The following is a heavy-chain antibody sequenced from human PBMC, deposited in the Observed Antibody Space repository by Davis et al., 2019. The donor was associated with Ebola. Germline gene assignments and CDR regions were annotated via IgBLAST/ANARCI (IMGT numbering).Heavy chain of an antibody. CDR3: TRDRGGGNYGYFDY. V-gene: IGHV3-53*01. D-gene: IGHD1-26*01. J-gene: IGHJ4*02. CDR1: GFTVSSNY. CDR2: IYSGGST. Sequence: GESLKISCAASGFTVSSNYMSWVCQAPGKGLEWVSVIYSGGSTYYADSVKGRFTISRDISKNTLYLEMNSLRADDTAVYYCTRDRGGGNYGYFDYWGQGTLVIVSS.